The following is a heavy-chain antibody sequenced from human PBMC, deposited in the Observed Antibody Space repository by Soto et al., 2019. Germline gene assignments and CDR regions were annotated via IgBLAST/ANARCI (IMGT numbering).Heavy chain of an antibody. CDR2: IYYSGST. CDR1: GGSISSYY. J-gene: IGHJ3*02. V-gene: IGHV4-59*08. D-gene: IGHD3-10*01. CDR3: ASRHASGRRYSPIDNDAFDI. Sequence: SETLSLTCTVSGGSISSYYWSWIRQPPGKGLEWIGYIYYSGSTNYNPSLKSRVTISVDTSKNQFSLKLSSLTAADTAVYYCASRHASGRRYSPIDNDAFDIWGQGTMVTVSS.